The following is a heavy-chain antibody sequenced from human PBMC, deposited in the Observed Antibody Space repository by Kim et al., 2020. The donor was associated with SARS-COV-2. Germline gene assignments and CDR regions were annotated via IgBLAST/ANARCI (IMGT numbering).Heavy chain of an antibody. CDR2: IYYSGST. D-gene: IGHD3-22*01. J-gene: IGHJ4*02. Sequence: SETLSLTCTVSGGSISSYYWSCIRQPPGKGLEWIGYIYYSGSTNYNPSLKSRVTISVDTSKNQFSLKLSSVTAADTAVYYCASFDSSGSFDYWGQGTLVTVSS. V-gene: IGHV4-59*01. CDR1: GGSISSYY. CDR3: ASFDSSGSFDY.